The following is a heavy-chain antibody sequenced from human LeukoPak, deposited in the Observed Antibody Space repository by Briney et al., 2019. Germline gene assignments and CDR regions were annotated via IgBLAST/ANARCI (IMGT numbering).Heavy chain of an antibody. Sequence: PGGSLRLSCAASGFTSSTYAMSWVRQAPGKGLEWVSVIYLGGNTYYADSVKGRFTISRDNSKNTLYLQMNSLRAEDTAVYYCARVQTTRSYYFDYWGQGTPVTVSS. D-gene: IGHD1-7*01. CDR2: IYLGGNT. CDR3: ARVQTTRSYYFDY. V-gene: IGHV3-53*01. J-gene: IGHJ4*02. CDR1: GFTSSTYA.